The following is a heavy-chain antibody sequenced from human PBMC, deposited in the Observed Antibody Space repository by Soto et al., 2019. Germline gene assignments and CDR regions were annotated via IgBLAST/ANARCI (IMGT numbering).Heavy chain of an antibody. CDR2: IWYDGSNK. D-gene: IGHD3-10*01. CDR1: GFTFSSYG. CDR3: AREKGPQLWFGEDYGRDF. V-gene: IGHV3-33*01. Sequence: QVQLVESGGGVVQPGRSLRLSCAASGFTFSSYGMHWVRQAPGKGLEWVAVIWYDGSNKYYADSVKGRFTISRDNSKNTLYRQLDSLTAEDTGVYSCAREKGPQLWFGEDYGRDFWGHGTTVIVSS. J-gene: IGHJ6*02.